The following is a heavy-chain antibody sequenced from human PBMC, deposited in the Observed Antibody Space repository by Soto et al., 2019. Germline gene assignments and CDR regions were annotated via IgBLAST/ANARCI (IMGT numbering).Heavy chain of an antibody. J-gene: IGHJ4*02. CDR3: ARDGGRRGGYNIFDY. D-gene: IGHD5-12*01. V-gene: IGHV1-69*01. CDR2: IIPIFGTA. CDR1: GGTFSSYA. Sequence: QVQLVQSGAEVKKPGSSVKVSCKASGGTFSSYAISWVRQAPGQGLEWMGGIIPIFGTANYAQKFQGRVTITADESTSTAYMGLGSLRSEDTAVYYWARDGGRRGGYNIFDYWGQGTLVTVSS.